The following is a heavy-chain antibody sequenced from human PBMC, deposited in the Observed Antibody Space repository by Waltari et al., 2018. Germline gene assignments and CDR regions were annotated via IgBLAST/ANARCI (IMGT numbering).Heavy chain of an antibody. V-gene: IGHV3-74*01. J-gene: IGHJ2*01. Sequence: EVQLVESGGGLVQSGGSLGLSCVTSGFTFSSYRMHWVRQVPGKGLVWVSRINSDGSTTSYADSVKGRFTISRDNAKNTLYLQMNSLRADDTSVYYCARAQLTMARNLDLWGRGTLVTVSS. CDR1: GFTFSSYR. CDR2: INSDGSTT. CDR3: ARAQLTMARNLDL. D-gene: IGHD3-10*01.